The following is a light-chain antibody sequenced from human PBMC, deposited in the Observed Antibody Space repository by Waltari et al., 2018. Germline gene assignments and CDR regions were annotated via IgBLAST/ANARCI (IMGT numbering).Light chain of an antibody. Sequence: QSALTQPASVSGSPGQSSTISCTGTSSDVVSYHLVSWYQQHPGKAPKLMIYEGSKRPSGVSNRFSGSKSGNTASLTISGLQAEDEADYYCCSYAGSSTPYVFGTGTKVTVL. V-gene: IGLV2-23*01. J-gene: IGLJ1*01. CDR3: CSYAGSSTPYV. CDR2: EGS. CDR1: SSDVVSYHL.